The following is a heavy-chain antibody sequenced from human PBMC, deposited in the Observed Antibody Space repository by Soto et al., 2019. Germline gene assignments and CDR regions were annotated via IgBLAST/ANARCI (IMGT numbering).Heavy chain of an antibody. CDR2: IVVGSGNT. V-gene: IGHV1-58*01. J-gene: IGHJ6*02. Sequence: GASVKVSCKASGFTFTSSAVRWVRQARGQRLEWIGWIVVGSGNTNYAQKFQERVTITRDMSTSTAYMELSSLRSEDTAVYYCAASTYYYDSSGYYSEMDVWGQGTTVTVSS. CDR1: GFTFTSSA. CDR3: AASTYYYDSSGYYSEMDV. D-gene: IGHD3-22*01.